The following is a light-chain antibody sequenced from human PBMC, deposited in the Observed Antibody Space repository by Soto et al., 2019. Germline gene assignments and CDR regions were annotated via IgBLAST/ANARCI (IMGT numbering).Light chain of an antibody. CDR2: GAS. CDR1: QTVSSN. V-gene: IGKV3-15*01. J-gene: IGKJ5*01. Sequence: EIVMTHSPATLSVYPWEIATLSCRASQTVSSNLAWYQQKPGQAPRLLIYGASTRATGIPARFSGSGSGTEFTLTISSLQSEDFAVYYRQQYHNWPITFGQGTRLEIK. CDR3: QQYHNWPIT.